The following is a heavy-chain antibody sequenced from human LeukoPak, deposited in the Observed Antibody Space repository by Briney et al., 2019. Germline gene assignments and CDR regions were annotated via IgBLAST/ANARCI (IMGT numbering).Heavy chain of an antibody. V-gene: IGHV1-18*01. D-gene: IGHD4/OR15-4a*01. Sequence: SVKLSRKSSVYTDTCCGICWVRDAPGQGHEWMGWISAYNGNTNYAQNLQGRVTMTTDTSTSTAYMQVSSLRSDDTALYCGTRDPKGASLLCYVMDVWGQGSSVTVS. CDR1: VYTDTCCG. CDR3: TRDPKGASLLCYVMDV. CDR2: ISAYNGNT. J-gene: IGHJ6*01.